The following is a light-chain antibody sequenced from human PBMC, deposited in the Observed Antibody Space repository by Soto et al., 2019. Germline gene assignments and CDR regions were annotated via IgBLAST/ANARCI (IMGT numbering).Light chain of an antibody. CDR3: SSYAGRSNV. V-gene: IGLV2-8*01. Sequence: LTQPRSASWSPGQSVAISCTGTSSDVCGYNYVSWYQQHPGKAPKLMIYEVNKRPSGVPDRFSGSKSGNTASLTVSGLQAEDEADYYCSSYAGRSNVFGTGTKVTVL. CDR1: SSDVCGYNY. J-gene: IGLJ1*01. CDR2: EVN.